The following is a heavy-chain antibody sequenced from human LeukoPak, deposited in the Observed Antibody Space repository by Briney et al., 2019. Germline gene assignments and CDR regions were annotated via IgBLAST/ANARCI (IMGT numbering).Heavy chain of an antibody. Sequence: ASVMVSCKASGYTFTGYYMHWVRQAPGQGLEWRGWINPNSGGTNYAQKFQGTVTMTRDTSISTAYMELSRLRSDDTAVYYCARGRNYYDSSGYYYGYDWFDPWGQGTLVTVSS. D-gene: IGHD3-22*01. V-gene: IGHV1-2*02. CDR2: INPNSGGT. CDR3: ARGRNYYDSSGYYYGYDWFDP. CDR1: GYTFTGYY. J-gene: IGHJ5*02.